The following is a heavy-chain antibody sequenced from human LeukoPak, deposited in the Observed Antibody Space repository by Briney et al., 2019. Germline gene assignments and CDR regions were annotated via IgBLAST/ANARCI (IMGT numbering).Heavy chain of an antibody. CDR3: ASMNYGSYWYFDL. V-gene: IGHV4-39*01. Sequence: PSETLSLTCTVSGDSISSSSYYWGWIRQPPGKGLEWIGSIYYSGSTYSRPSLKSRVTVSVDTSKNQFSLRLSSVTAADTAVYYCASMNYGSYWYFDLWGRGTPVTVSS. J-gene: IGHJ2*01. CDR2: IYYSGST. CDR1: GDSISSSSYY. D-gene: IGHD4-17*01.